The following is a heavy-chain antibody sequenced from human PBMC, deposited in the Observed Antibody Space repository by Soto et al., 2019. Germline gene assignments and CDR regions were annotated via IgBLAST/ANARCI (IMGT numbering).Heavy chain of an antibody. Sequence: GGARSLSDVGSDLPFRNAWRNLVRQAPGKGLEWVGRIKSKTDGGTTDYAAPVKGRFTISRDDSKNTLYLQMNSRKTEDTAVYYCTTEGGNWNFGLDYWGQGT. J-gene: IGHJ4*02. V-gene: IGHV3-15*07. CDR1: DLPFRNAW. CDR3: TTEGGNWNFGLDY. CDR2: IKSKTDGGTT. D-gene: IGHD1-7*01.